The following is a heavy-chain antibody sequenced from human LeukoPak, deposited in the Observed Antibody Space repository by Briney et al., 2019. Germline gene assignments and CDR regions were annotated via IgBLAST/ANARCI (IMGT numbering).Heavy chain of an antibody. J-gene: IGHJ3*02. CDR3: ARARSVAGRGHDAFDI. D-gene: IGHD6-19*01. Sequence: SETLSLTCTVSGGSISSYYWSWIRQPPGKGLEWIGYIYYSGSTNYNPSLKSRVTISVDTSKNQFSLKLSSVTAADTAVYYCARARSVAGRGHDAFDIRGQGTMVTVSS. V-gene: IGHV4-59*01. CDR2: IYYSGST. CDR1: GGSISSYY.